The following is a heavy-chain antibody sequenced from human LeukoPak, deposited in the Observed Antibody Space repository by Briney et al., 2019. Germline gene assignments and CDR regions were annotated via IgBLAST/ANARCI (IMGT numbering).Heavy chain of an antibody. Sequence: PGGSLRLSCGASGFTFSNYAMSGVRRAPGKGLDWVSAVSGSGGSTYYADSVKGRFTISRDNSKNTLYLQMNSLRAEDTAVYYCAKRGMTTIKEGFDYWGQGTLVTVSS. CDR1: GFTFSNYA. J-gene: IGHJ4*02. D-gene: IGHD5-24*01. V-gene: IGHV3-23*01. CDR3: AKRGMTTIKEGFDY. CDR2: VSGSGGST.